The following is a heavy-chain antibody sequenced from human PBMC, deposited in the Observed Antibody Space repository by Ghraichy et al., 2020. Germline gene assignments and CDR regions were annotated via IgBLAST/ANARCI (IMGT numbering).Heavy chain of an antibody. CDR1: GFTFSVSA. J-gene: IGHJ4*02. CDR2: IRSKDNNYAT. CDR3: SLSSSTIDY. Sequence: GGSLRLSCAASGFTFSVSAIHWVRQSSGKGLEWVGRIRSKDNNYATAYAASVTGRFTISRDNSKNTAYLQMNSLKTEDTAMYYCSLSSSTIDYWGQGTLVTVSS. D-gene: IGHD5-24*01. V-gene: IGHV3-73*01.